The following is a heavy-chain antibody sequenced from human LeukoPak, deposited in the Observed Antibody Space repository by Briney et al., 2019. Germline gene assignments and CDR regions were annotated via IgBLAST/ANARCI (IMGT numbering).Heavy chain of an antibody. CDR1: GYTFTSYY. J-gene: IGHJ6*03. D-gene: IGHD4-17*01. V-gene: IGHV1-69*06. Sequence: SVTVSCKASGYTFTSYYMHWVRQAPGQGLEWMGGIIPIFGTANYAQKFQGRVTITADKSTSTAYMELSSLRSEDTAVYYCARNYGDYFSAYYYYYMDVWGKGTTVTVSS. CDR3: ARNYGDYFSAYYYYYMDV. CDR2: IIPIFGTA.